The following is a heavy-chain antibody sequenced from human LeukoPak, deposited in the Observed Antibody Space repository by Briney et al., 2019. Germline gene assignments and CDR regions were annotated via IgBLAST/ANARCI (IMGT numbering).Heavy chain of an antibody. CDR2: ISSSSSYI. J-gene: IGHJ3*02. CDR3: AKGYGDYIGAFDI. V-gene: IGHV3-21*01. Sequence: GGSLRLSCAASGFTFSNYSMNWVRQAPGKGLEWVSSISSSSSYIYYADSVKGRFTISRDNAKNSLYLQMNSLRAEDTAVYYCAKGYGDYIGAFDIWGQGTMVTVSS. D-gene: IGHD4-17*01. CDR1: GFTFSNYS.